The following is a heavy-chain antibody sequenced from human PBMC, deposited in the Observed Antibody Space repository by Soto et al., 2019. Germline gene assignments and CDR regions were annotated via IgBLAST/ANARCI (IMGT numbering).Heavy chain of an antibody. D-gene: IGHD3-22*01. J-gene: IGHJ4*02. V-gene: IGHV4-31*03. CDR3: ARNQITYYDSSGHSLYDFDS. CDR1: GGAISNGGYY. CDR2: IYYTGTT. Sequence: QVQLQESGPGLVKPSQTLSLTCTVSGGAISNGGYYWSWVRQHPGKGLEWIGYIYYTGTTHYNPSLKSRITMSVNTSANQFSLRLSSVTAADTAVYYCARNQITYYDSSGHSLYDFDSWGQGTLVTVSS.